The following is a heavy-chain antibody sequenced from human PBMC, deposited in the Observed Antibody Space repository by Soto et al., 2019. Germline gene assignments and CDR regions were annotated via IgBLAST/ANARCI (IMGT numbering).Heavy chain of an antibody. D-gene: IGHD6-6*01. J-gene: IGHJ6*02. V-gene: IGHV1-46*01. CDR3: ARDVVHIAARLGAYYYYYYGMDV. Sequence: ASVKVSCKASGYTFTSYYMHWVRQAPGQGLEWMGIINPSGGSTSYAQEFQGRVTMTRDTSTSTVYMELSSLRSEDTAVYYCARDVVHIAARLGAYYYYYYGMDVWGQGTTVTVSS. CDR2: INPSGGST. CDR1: GYTFTSYY.